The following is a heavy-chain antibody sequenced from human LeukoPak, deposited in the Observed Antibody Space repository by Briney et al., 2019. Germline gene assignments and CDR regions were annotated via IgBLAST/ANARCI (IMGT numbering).Heavy chain of an antibody. V-gene: IGHV3-23*01. CDR2: ISGSGGST. Sequence: GGSLRLSCAASGFTFSSYGMSWVRQAPGKGLEWVSAISGSGGSTYYADSVKGRFTISRDNSKNTLYLQMNSLRAEGTAVYYCARDLYRIVVVPHYFDYWGQGTLVTVSS. CDR1: GFTFSSYG. J-gene: IGHJ4*02. D-gene: IGHD3-22*01. CDR3: ARDLYRIVVVPHYFDY.